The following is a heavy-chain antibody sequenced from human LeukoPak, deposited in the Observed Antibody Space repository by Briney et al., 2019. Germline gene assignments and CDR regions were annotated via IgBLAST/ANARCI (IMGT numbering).Heavy chain of an antibody. J-gene: IGHJ4*02. CDR1: GFSFSDHY. Sequence: QPGGSLRLSCAASGFSFSDHYMDWVRLVPGKGLEWVGRIRNKANSYGTEYAASVKGRFTISRDDSKDSLYLQMNSLRFEDTALYYCTRVRLGAATRYFDYWGQGTLVTVST. CDR2: IRNKANSYGT. D-gene: IGHD1-26*01. V-gene: IGHV3-72*01. CDR3: TRVRLGAATRYFDY.